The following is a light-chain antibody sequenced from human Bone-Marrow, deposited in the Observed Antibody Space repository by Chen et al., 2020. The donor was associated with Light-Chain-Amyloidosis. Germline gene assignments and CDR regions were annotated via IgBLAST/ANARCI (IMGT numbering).Light chain of an antibody. Sequence: QSALTQPPSASGSLGQSVTLSCTGTSSDVGGYNYVSWYQQHPGKAPKLMISEVSKRPSGVPDRFSGSKSGNTASLTVSGLQPDDEADYYCSSYGGRTNLVFGGGTKLTVL. J-gene: IGLJ2*01. CDR3: SSYGGRTNLV. CDR1: SSDVGGYNY. V-gene: IGLV2-8*01. CDR2: EVS.